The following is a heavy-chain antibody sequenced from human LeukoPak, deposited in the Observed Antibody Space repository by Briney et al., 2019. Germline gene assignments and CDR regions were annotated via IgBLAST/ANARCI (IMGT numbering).Heavy chain of an antibody. CDR3: ARVPISLDAVGVYYFDY. J-gene: IGHJ4*02. Sequence: ASVKVSCKASGYTFTSYDINWVRQATGQGLECMGWMNPNSGNTGYAQKFQGRVTITRNTSISTAYMELSSLRSEDTAVYYCARVPISLDAVGVYYFDYWGQGTLVTVSS. V-gene: IGHV1-8*03. CDR2: MNPNSGNT. D-gene: IGHD2-8*02. CDR1: GYTFTSYD.